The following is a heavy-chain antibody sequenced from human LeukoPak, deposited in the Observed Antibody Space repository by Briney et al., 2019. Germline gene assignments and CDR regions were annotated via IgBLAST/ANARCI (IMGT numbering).Heavy chain of an antibody. CDR2: ISYDGSNK. CDR3: ARDVSSRFDP. J-gene: IGHJ5*02. CDR1: GFTFSSYA. V-gene: IGHV3-30-3*01. Sequence: PGRSLRLSCAASGFTFSSYAMHWVRQAPGKGLEWVAVISYDGSNKYYADSVNGRFTISRDNSKNTLYLQMNSLRAEDTAVYYCARDVSSRFDPWGQGTLVTVSS. D-gene: IGHD2-2*01.